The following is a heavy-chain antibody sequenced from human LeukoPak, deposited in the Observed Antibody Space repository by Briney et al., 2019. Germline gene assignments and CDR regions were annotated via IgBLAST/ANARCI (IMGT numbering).Heavy chain of an antibody. J-gene: IGHJ6*03. CDR2: VDDTGST. CDR1: DDSITMYY. V-gene: IGHV4-59*01. D-gene: IGHD1-1*01. Sequence: SETLSLTCSVSDDSITMYYWTWIRQPPGKGLEWIGYVDDTGSTNFNPSLNGRVSISRDTTNNLFSLRLRSVTAADTAVYFCARGRVSSSTWYSTYYYYFYMDVRGKGTTVTVSS. CDR3: ARGRVSSSTWYSTYYYYFYMDV.